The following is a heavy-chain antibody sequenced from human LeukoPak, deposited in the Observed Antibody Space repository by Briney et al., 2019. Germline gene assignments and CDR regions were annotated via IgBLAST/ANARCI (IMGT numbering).Heavy chain of an antibody. CDR3: LSIAARPVGKEDDY. Sequence: GASVNVSCKASGYTFTGYYMHWVRQAPGQGLAWMGWINPNSGGTNYAQKFQGRVTMTRDTSISTAYMELRRLRSDDTAVYYCLSIAARPVGKEDDYWGQGTLVTVSS. D-gene: IGHD6-6*01. CDR2: INPNSGGT. CDR1: GYTFTGYY. J-gene: IGHJ4*02. V-gene: IGHV1-2*02.